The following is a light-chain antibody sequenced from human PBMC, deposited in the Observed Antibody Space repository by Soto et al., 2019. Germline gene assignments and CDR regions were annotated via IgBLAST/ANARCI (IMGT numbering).Light chain of an antibody. CDR1: QSVSSN. CDR3: QQYDVWHVLT. V-gene: IGKV3-15*01. CDR2: GAS. Sequence: EKALTQSPVTLSWSPGERATLSWRASQSVSSNLAWYQQRPGQAPRLLRYGASTRASGVPDRFSGSGSGTEFILTISSLKSEDSAVYYCQQYDVWHVLTFGGGTKVDIK. J-gene: IGKJ4*01.